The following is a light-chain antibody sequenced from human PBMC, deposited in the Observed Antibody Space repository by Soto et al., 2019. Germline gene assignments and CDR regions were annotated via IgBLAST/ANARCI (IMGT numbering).Light chain of an antibody. CDR2: GAS. CDR3: QQYGSSPET. CDR1: QSVNSNY. Sequence: GLSQSPSTLSLSPGERATLSCRASQSVNSNYLAWYQQKPGQAPRLLFSGASSRATGIPDRFSGSGSGTDFTLTINRLEPEDFAVYYCQQYGSSPETFGQGTKVDIK. J-gene: IGKJ1*01. V-gene: IGKV3-20*01.